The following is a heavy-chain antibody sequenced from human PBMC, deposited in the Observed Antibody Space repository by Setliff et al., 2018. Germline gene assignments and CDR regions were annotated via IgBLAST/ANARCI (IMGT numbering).Heavy chain of an antibody. V-gene: IGHV4-39*01. D-gene: IGHD3-10*01. CDR2: IYYSGTT. J-gene: IGHJ6*03. CDR3: ARHDARGYYYYMDV. Sequence: PSETLSLTCTVSGGSISSGGYYWSWIRQPPGKGLEWIGSIYYSGTTYYNPSLKSPVTISIDTSKNQFSLKLSSVTAADTAIYYCARHDARGYYYYMDVWGEGTTVTVSS. CDR1: GGSISSGGYY.